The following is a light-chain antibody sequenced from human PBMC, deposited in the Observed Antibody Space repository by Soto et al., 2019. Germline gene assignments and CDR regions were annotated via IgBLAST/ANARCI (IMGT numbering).Light chain of an antibody. V-gene: IGKV3-11*01. CDR3: QQRSDWHT. CDR2: DAS. Sequence: EIVLTQSPATLSLSPGERATLSCRASQSVSSYLAWYQQKPGQAPRLLIYDASNRATGIPARFSVSGSGTDFTLTISSLEPEDFAIYYCQQRSDWHTFGGGTKVDIK. J-gene: IGKJ4*01. CDR1: QSVSSY.